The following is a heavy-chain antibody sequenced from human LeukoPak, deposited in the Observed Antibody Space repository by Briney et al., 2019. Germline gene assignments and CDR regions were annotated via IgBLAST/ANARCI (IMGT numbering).Heavy chain of an antibody. J-gene: IGHJ4*02. Sequence: GASVKVSCKASGYTFTGYYMHWVRQAPGQGLEWMGWINPNSGGTNYAQKFQGRVTMTRDTSISTAYMELSRLRSDDTAVYYCARGDHLTYYHDSSADYWGQGTLVTVSS. D-gene: IGHD3-22*01. V-gene: IGHV1-2*02. CDR2: INPNSGGT. CDR3: ARGDHLTYYHDSSADY. CDR1: GYTFTGYY.